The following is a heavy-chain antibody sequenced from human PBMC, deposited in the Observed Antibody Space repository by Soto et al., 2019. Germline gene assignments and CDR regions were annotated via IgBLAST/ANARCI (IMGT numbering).Heavy chain of an antibody. V-gene: IGHV3-33*01. CDR3: ARGGRYCSSTRCPGPFDP. CDR2: IWYDGSNK. Sequence: QVQLVESGGGVVQPGRSLRLSCAASGFTFSSYGMHWVRQAPGKGLEWVAVIWYDGSNKYYADSVKGRFTISRDNSKNTLYLQMNSLRAEDTAVYYCARGGRYCSSTRCPGPFDPWGQGTLVTVSS. J-gene: IGHJ5*02. D-gene: IGHD2-2*01. CDR1: GFTFSSYG.